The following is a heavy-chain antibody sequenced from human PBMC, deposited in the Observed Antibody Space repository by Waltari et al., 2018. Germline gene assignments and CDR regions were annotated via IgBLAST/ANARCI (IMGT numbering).Heavy chain of an antibody. CDR3: ARMVRGYCSSTSCHTDH. V-gene: IGHV4-39*07. CDR2: GGST. Sequence: GGSTYYNPSLKSRVTISVDTSKNQFSLRVSSVTAADTAVFYCARMVRGYCSSTSCHTDHWGQGTLVTVSS. J-gene: IGHJ4*02. D-gene: IGHD2-2*01.